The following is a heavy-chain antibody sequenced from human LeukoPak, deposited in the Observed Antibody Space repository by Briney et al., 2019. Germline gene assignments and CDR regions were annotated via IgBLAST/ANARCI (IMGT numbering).Heavy chain of an antibody. D-gene: IGHD1-26*01. Sequence: SETLSLTCTASGGSISSHYWSWIRQPPGKGLEWIGYIYYSGSTNYNPSLKSRVTISVDTSKNQFSLKLSSVTAADTAVYYCARSSGSYSYFDYWGQGTLVTVSS. CDR2: IYYSGST. CDR3: ARSSGSYSYFDY. V-gene: IGHV4-59*11. CDR1: GGSISSHY. J-gene: IGHJ4*02.